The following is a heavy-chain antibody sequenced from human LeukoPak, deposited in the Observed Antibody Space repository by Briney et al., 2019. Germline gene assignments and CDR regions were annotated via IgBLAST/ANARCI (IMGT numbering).Heavy chain of an antibody. CDR3: AVSSSSLWYFDL. V-gene: IGHV5-51*01. Sequence: GVSLKISCKGSGYNFASQWIAWVRQMPGRGLEWMGIIFPGDSDTRYNPSFQGQVTISADKSISTAYLQWSSLKASDTAMYYCAVSSSSLWYFDLWGRGTLVTVSS. CDR1: GYNFASQW. CDR2: IFPGDSDT. J-gene: IGHJ2*01. D-gene: IGHD6-6*01.